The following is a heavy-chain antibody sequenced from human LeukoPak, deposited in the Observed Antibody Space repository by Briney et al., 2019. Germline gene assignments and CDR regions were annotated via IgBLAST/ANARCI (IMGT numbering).Heavy chain of an antibody. V-gene: IGHV4-30-2*01. CDR3: AGCIRASASRGSTLDC. CDR1: GGSISSGGYY. J-gene: IGHJ4*02. D-gene: IGHD1-26*01. CDR2: IYYSGST. Sequence: PSETLSLTCTVSGGSISSGGYYWRWLRQPPGKGLEWFGYIYYSGSTYYNPSLKSRLTISVDRSKNQFSLKLSSVTAADTAVYCSAGCIRASASRGSTLDCWGQRPLVTVAS.